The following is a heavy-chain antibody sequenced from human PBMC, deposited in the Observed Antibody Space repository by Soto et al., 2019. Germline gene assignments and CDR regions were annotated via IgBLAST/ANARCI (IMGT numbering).Heavy chain of an antibody. CDR3: ARSRDGYNDFDY. CDR2: IYYSGST. CDR1: GASIRSFF. J-gene: IGHJ4*02. Sequence: PSETLSLTCTVSGASIRSFFWTWIRQPPGRGLEWIGSIYYSGSTNYNPSLKSRVTISVDTSKNQFSLKLSSVTAADTAVYYCARSRDGYNDFDYWGQGTLVTVSS. D-gene: IGHD5-12*01. V-gene: IGHV4-59*08.